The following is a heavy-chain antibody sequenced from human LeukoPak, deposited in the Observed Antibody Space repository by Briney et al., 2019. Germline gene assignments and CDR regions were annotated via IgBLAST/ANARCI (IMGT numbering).Heavy chain of an antibody. CDR1: GYSISRGYY. CDR3: AREWGSGSYYNWYNFDF. J-gene: IGHJ4*02. D-gene: IGHD3-10*01. Sequence: SETLSLTCGVTGYSISRGYYWAWIRQPPGKGLEWIGSIYHSGSTSYNASLKSRVTISVDTSKNQFSLKLTSVTAADTAVYYCAREWGSGSYYNWYNFDFWGQGTLVTVSS. V-gene: IGHV4-38-2*02. CDR2: IYHSGST.